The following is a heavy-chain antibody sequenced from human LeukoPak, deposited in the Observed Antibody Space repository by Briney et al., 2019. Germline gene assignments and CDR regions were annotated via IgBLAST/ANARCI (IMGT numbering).Heavy chain of an antibody. J-gene: IGHJ5*02. CDR3: ARGFGAGNYYYGWFDP. Sequence: PSQTLSLTCTVSGASISSGDYHWNWIRQPPGKGLEWIGFIHDSGSTYYNPSLKSRVSISRDMSKNQLSLMLSSVTAADTAVYYWARGFGAGNYYYGWFDPWGQGTLVSVSS. CDR2: IHDSGST. CDR1: GASISSGDYH. V-gene: IGHV4-30-4*01. D-gene: IGHD3-10*01.